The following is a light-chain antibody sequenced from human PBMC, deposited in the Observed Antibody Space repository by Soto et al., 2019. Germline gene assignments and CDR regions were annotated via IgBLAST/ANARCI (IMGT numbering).Light chain of an antibody. V-gene: IGKV4-1*01. Sequence: DIVMTQSPASLAVSLGERATINCKSRQNLLYISNNKNYLAWYQQKPGQPPKLLIYWASTRESGVPDRFSGSGSGTDFTLTISSVQAEDVAVYYCQQYYSTLTFGQGTKLEIK. CDR2: WAS. CDR3: QQYYSTLT. CDR1: QNLLYISNNKNY. J-gene: IGKJ2*01.